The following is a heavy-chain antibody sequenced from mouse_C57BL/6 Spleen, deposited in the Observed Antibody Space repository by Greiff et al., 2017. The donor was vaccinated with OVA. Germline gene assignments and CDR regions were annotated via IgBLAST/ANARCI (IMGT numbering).Heavy chain of an antibody. CDR1: GFTFSDYG. CDR3: ARLSPEAY. CDR2: ISSGSSTI. V-gene: IGHV5-17*01. J-gene: IGHJ3*01. Sequence: EVKVVESGGGLVKPGGSLKLSCAASGFTFSDYGMHWVRQAPEKGLEWVAYISSGSSTIYYADTVKGRFTISRDNAKNTLFLQMTSLRSEDTAMYYCARLSPEAYWGQGTLVTVSA.